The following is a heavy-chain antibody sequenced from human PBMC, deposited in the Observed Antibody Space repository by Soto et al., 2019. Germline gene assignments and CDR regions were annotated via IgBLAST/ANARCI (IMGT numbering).Heavy chain of an antibody. J-gene: IGHJ4*02. CDR1: GFTFSSYG. CDR2: ISYDGSNK. V-gene: IGHV3-30*18. CDR3: AKEEGRYSYGYQYLDY. D-gene: IGHD5-18*01. Sequence: QVQLVESGGGVVQPGRSLRLSCAASGFTFSSYGMHWVRQAPGKGMEWVAVISYDGSNKSYADSVKGRFTISRDNSKNTLYLQMNSLRAEDTAVYYCAKEEGRYSYGYQYLDYGGQGTLVTFSS.